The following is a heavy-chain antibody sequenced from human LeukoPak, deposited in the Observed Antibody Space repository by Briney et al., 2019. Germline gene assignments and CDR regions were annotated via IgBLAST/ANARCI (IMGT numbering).Heavy chain of an antibody. J-gene: IGHJ4*02. D-gene: IGHD4-23*01. CDR2: IKQDGSEK. Sequence: QPGGSLRLSCAASGFTFSNYWMSWVRQAPGKGLEWVANIKQDGSEKYYVDSVKGRFIISRDNAKNSLYLQMNSLRAEDTALYYCARASMVVTPDYWGQGTLVTVSS. CDR1: GFTFSNYW. CDR3: ARASMVVTPDY. V-gene: IGHV3-7*03.